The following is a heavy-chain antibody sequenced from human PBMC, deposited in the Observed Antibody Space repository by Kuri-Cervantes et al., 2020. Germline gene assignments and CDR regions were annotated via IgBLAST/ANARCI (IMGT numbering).Heavy chain of an antibody. CDR3: AKDGGKGPP. V-gene: IGHV3-9*01. CDR2: ISWNSGSI. CDR1: GFTFDDYA. Sequence: LTCAASGFTFDDYAMHWVRQAPGKGLEWVSGISWNSGSIGYADSVKGRFTISRDSAKNSLYLQMNGLRAEDTALYYCAKDGGKGPPWGQGTLVTVSS. D-gene: IGHD3-16*01. J-gene: IGHJ5*02.